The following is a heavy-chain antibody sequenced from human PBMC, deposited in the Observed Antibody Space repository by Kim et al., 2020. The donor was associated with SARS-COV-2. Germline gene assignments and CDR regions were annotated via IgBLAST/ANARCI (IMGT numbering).Heavy chain of an antibody. Sequence: DTVKGRCTSSRDNAKNTLYLQMNSLRAEDTAVYFCARDASYTSSPYNWFDPWGQGTLVTVSS. CDR3: ARDASYTSSPYNWFDP. D-gene: IGHD6-13*01. V-gene: IGHV3-74*01. J-gene: IGHJ5*02.